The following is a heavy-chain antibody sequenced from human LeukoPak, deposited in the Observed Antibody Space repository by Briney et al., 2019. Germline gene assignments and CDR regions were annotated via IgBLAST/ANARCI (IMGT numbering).Heavy chain of an antibody. CDR3: ARTYSSSSFYYFDY. CDR2: ISSSSSYI. V-gene: IGHV3-21*01. D-gene: IGHD6-6*01. CDR1: GFTFSSYS. Sequence: GGSLRLSCAASGFTFSSYSMNWVRQAPGKGLGWGSSISSSSSYIYYADSVKGRFTVSRDNAKNSLYLQMNSLRAEDTAVYYCARTYSSSSFYYFDYWGQGTLVTVSS. J-gene: IGHJ4*02.